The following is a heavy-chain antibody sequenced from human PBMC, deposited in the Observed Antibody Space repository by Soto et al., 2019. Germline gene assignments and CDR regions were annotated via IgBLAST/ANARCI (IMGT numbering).Heavy chain of an antibody. CDR1: GFAFSIYA. CDR2: IYSGGST. CDR3: ARGSSGYGYDAFDM. V-gene: IGHV3-53*04. J-gene: IGHJ3*02. Sequence: PGGSLRLSCTGSGFAFSIYAMTWVRQAPGKGLEWVSVIYSGGSTYYADSVKGRFAISRHTSKNTVDLQMNSLRAEDTAVYYCARGSSGYGYDAFDMWGQGTVVTVSS. D-gene: IGHD5-12*01.